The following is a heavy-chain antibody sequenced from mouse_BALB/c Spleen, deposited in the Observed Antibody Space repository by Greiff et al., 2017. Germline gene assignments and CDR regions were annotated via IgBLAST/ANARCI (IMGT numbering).Heavy chain of an antibody. CDR2: ISSGGSYT. V-gene: IGHV5-9-4*01. CDR3: AREGELGPWFAY. CDR1: GFTFSSYA. D-gene: IGHD4-1*01. Sequence: EVQGVESGGGLVKPGGSLKLSCAASGFTFSSYAMSWVRQSPEKRLEWVAEISSGGSYTYYPDTVTGRFTISRDNAKNTLYLEMSSLRSEDTAMYYCAREGELGPWFAYWGQGTLVTVSA. J-gene: IGHJ3*01.